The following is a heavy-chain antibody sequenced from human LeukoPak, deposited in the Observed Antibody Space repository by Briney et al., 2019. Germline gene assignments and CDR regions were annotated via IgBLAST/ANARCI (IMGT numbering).Heavy chain of an antibody. Sequence: ASVKVSCKASGYTFTSYGISWVRQAPGQGLEWMGWISAYNGNTNYAQKLQGRVTMTTDTSTSTAYMELRSLRSDDTAVYYCARDRRAGFLEWLPCCWGQGTLVTASS. V-gene: IGHV1-18*01. CDR3: ARDRRAGFLEWLPCC. CDR2: ISAYNGNT. CDR1: GYTFTSYG. D-gene: IGHD3-3*01. J-gene: IGHJ4*02.